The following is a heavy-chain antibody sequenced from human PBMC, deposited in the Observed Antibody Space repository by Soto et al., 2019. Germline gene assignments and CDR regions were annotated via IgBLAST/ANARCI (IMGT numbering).Heavy chain of an antibody. Sequence: SETLSLTCAVSGGSFTSNNWWTWVRQPPGLGLEWIGEIYRTGSTNYNPSLKSRVTISLDKSENQFSLKVTSLTAADTAVYYCASRDPGTSVDYWGQGTLVTVSS. CDR3: ASRDPGTSVDY. V-gene: IGHV4-4*02. CDR1: GGSFTSNNW. CDR2: IYRTGST. J-gene: IGHJ4*02. D-gene: IGHD1-7*01.